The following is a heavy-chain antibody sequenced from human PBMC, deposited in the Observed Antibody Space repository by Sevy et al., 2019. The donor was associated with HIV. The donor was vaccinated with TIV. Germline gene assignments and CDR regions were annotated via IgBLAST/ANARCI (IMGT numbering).Heavy chain of an antibody. Sequence: GGSLRLSCSASGFTFSDYYMAWIRQAPGKGLEWLAYTRGSSPYVKYADSVKGRFTISRDNAKNSLFLQMDSLRVEATAIYYCARDRDCTSTSCYHWFDPWGQRTLVTVSS. CDR3: ARDRDCTSTSCYHWFDP. V-gene: IGHV3-11*06. D-gene: IGHD2-8*01. CDR1: GFTFSDYY. CDR2: TRGSSPYV. J-gene: IGHJ5*02.